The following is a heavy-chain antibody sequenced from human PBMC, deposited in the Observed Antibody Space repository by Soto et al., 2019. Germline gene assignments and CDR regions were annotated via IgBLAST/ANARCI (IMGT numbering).Heavy chain of an antibody. Sequence: LRLSCAASGFTFSSYGMHWVRQAPGKGLEWVAVIWYDGSNKYYADSVKGRFTISRDNSKNTLYLQMNSLRAEDTAVYYCARAGIFGVVTAIDYYYGMDVWGQGTTVTVSS. CDR2: IWYDGSNK. CDR1: GFTFSSYG. D-gene: IGHD3-3*01. V-gene: IGHV3-33*01. CDR3: ARAGIFGVVTAIDYYYGMDV. J-gene: IGHJ6*02.